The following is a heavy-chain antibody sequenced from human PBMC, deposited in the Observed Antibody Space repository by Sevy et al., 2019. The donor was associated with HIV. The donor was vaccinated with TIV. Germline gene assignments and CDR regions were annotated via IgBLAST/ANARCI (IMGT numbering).Heavy chain of an antibody. Sequence: GGSLRLSCAASGFTFSSYAMSWVRQAPGKGLEWVSAISGSGGSTYYADSVKGRFTISRDNSKNTLYLQMNSLRAEDTAVYYCARHDYGDKVYWYFDLWGRGTLVTVSS. D-gene: IGHD4-17*01. J-gene: IGHJ2*01. V-gene: IGHV3-23*01. CDR2: ISGSGGST. CDR3: ARHDYGDKVYWYFDL. CDR1: GFTFSSYA.